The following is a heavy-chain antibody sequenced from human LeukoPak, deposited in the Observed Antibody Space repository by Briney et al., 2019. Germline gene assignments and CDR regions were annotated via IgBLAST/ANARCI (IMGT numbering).Heavy chain of an antibody. CDR2: IYYSGST. CDR1: SDSINSGCYY. V-gene: IGHV4-31*03. J-gene: IGHJ4*02. D-gene: IGHD4-17*01. CDR3: ARLNTVTTSSPFAH. Sequence: SQTLSLTCTVASDSINSGCYYWSWIRQYPGKGLEWIGYIYYSGSTYYNPSLKSRVIISIDTSKNQFSLNLTSVTAADTAVYYCARLNTVTTSSPFAHWGQGILVTVSS.